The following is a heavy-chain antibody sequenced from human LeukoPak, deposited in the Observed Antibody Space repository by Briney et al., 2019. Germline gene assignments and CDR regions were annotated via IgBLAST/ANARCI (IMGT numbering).Heavy chain of an antibody. Sequence: GGSLRLSCAASGFTFSSYWMSWVRQAPGKGLEWVANIKQDGSEKYYVDSVKGRFTISRDNAKNSLYLQMNSLRAEDTAVYYCARDGANYYDSSGYFIFDYWGQGTLVTVSS. CDR2: IKQDGSEK. CDR1: GFTFSSYW. D-gene: IGHD3-22*01. J-gene: IGHJ4*02. V-gene: IGHV3-7*01. CDR3: ARDGANYYDSSGYFIFDY.